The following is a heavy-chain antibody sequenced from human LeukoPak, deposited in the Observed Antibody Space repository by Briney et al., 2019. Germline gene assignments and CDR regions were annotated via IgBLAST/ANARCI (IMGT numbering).Heavy chain of an antibody. D-gene: IGHD3-3*01. V-gene: IGHV4-34*12. J-gene: IGHJ4*02. Sequence: SETLSLTCVVYGESFSGYYWTWIRQPPGKGLEWIGEIIDTGSTKYNSSLKSRVTISVDTSKNEFSLNLTSVTAADTAIYYCARGLASGYPPIPFDYWGQGTLVTISS. CDR3: ARGLASGYPPIPFDY. CDR2: IIDTGST. CDR1: GESFSGYY.